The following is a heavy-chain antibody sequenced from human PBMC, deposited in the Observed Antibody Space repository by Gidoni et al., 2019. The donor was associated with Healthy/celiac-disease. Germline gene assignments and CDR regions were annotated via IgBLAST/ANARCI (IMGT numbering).Heavy chain of an antibody. CDR3: ARDQIGDSSSGSYYYYGIDV. CDR1: GGSISSGSYY. V-gene: IGHV4-61*02. Sequence: QVQLQESGPGLVKPSQTLSLTCTVSGGSISSGSYYWSWIRQPAGKGLEWIGRIYTSGSTNYNPSLKSRVTMSVDTSKNQFSLKLSSVTAADTAVYYCARDQIGDSSSGSYYYYGIDVWGQGTTVTVSS. D-gene: IGHD6-6*01. CDR2: IYTSGST. J-gene: IGHJ6*02.